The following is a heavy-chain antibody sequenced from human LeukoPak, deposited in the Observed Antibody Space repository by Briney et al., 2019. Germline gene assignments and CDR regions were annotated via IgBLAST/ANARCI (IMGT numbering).Heavy chain of an antibody. J-gene: IGHJ4*02. D-gene: IGHD2-21*02. V-gene: IGHV4-39*01. CDR2: IYYSGST. CDR1: GGSISSSSYY. CDR3: ARHRSAAGGDGRRLDY. Sequence: SETLSLTCTVSGGSISSSSYYWGWIRQPPGKGLEWIGSIYYSGSTYYNPSLKSRVTISVDTSKNQFSLKLSSVTAADTAVYYCARHRSAAGGDGRRLDYWGQGTLVTVSS.